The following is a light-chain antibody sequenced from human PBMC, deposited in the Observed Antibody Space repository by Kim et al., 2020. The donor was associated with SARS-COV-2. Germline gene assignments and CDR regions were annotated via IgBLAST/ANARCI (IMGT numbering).Light chain of an antibody. Sequence: SELTQDPAVSVAVGQTAKITCQGDSLRRYYASWYQQKPGQAPVLVIYGRNNRPSGIPERLSGSTSGNTASLIITGAQAEDEADYYCSSRGSSENVLFGGGTKLTVL. CDR2: GRN. CDR3: SSRGSSENVL. CDR1: SLRRYY. V-gene: IGLV3-19*01. J-gene: IGLJ2*01.